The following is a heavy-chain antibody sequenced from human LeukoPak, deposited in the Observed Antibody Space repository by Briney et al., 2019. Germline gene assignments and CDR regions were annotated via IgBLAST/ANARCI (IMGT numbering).Heavy chain of an antibody. V-gene: IGHV4-39*07. CDR1: GGSIGRGSYY. CDR3: ARDQRASSSKYYYYMDV. D-gene: IGHD6-6*01. Sequence: SETLSLTCSVSGGSIGRGSYYWGWIRQSPGKGLEWIGSIYYSGSTNYNPSLKSRVTISVDTSKNQFSLNLTSVTAADTAVYYCARDQRASSSKYYYYMDVWGKGTTVTVSS. J-gene: IGHJ6*03. CDR2: IYYSGST.